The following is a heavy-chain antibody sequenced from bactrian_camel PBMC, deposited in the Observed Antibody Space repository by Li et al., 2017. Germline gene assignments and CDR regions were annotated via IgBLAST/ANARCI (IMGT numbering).Heavy chain of an antibody. D-gene: IGHD2*01. CDR1: RFSERTYC. Sequence: HVQLVESGGGSVQAGGSLRLSCVASRFSERTYCMAWFRQGPGKERESVAVIDSDGSSSYTDSVKSRFTISQDTARSTVYLQMDNLKPEDTAMYYCATNYGSGYFCLGGRGNYWGQGTQVTV. J-gene: IGHJ4*01. V-gene: IGHV3S53*01. CDR2: IDSDGSS. CDR3: ATNYGSGYFCLGGRGNY.